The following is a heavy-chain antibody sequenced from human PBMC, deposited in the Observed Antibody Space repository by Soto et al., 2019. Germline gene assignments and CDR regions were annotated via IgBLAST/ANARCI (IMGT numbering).Heavy chain of an antibody. D-gene: IGHD6-13*01. V-gene: IGHV4-34*01. Sequence: NPSETLSLTCTAYGESFSGYYWSWIRQPPGKGLEWIGEIHHSGSTNYNPSLKSRVTFSIDTSKRQFSLKVRSVTAADTAVYYCARGKRGSSWYRGEEKYYYYGMDVWGQGTPVTVSS. CDR3: ARGKRGSSWYRGEEKYYYYGMDV. CDR2: IHHSGST. CDR1: GESFSGYY. J-gene: IGHJ6*02.